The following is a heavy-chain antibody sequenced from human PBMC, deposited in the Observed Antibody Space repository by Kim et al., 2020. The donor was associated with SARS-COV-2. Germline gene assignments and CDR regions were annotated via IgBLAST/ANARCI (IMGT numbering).Heavy chain of an antibody. CDR2: ISYDGSNK. D-gene: IGHD2-2*03. J-gene: IGHJ4*02. Sequence: GGSLRLSCAASGFTFSSYGMHWVRQAPGKGLEWVAVISYDGSNKYYADSVKGRFTISRDNSKNTLYLQMNSLRAEDTAVYYCAKDAVGYCSSTSCFILFDSWGQGTLVTVSS. V-gene: IGHV3-30*18. CDR3: AKDAVGYCSSTSCFILFDS. CDR1: GFTFSSYG.